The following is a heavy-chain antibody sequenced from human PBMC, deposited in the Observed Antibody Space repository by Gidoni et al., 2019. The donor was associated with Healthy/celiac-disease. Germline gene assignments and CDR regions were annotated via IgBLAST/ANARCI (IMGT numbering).Heavy chain of an antibody. Sequence: QVQLVQSGAEVKKPGASVKVSCKASGYTFTGYYMHWVRQAPGQGLEWMGWINPNSGGTNYAQKFQGWVTMTRDTSISTAYMELSRLRSDDTAVYYCARDTADYSNYVWFDPWGQGTLVTVSS. CDR2: INPNSGGT. CDR3: ARDTADYSNYVWFDP. CDR1: GYTFTGYY. J-gene: IGHJ5*02. D-gene: IGHD4-4*01. V-gene: IGHV1-2*04.